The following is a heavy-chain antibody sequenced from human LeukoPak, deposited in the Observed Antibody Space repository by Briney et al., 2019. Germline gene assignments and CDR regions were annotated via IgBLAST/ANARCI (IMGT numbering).Heavy chain of an antibody. CDR1: GFTFDDYA. D-gene: IGHD6-13*01. Sequence: GGSLRLSCAASGFTFDDYAKHWVRQAPGKGLEWVSGISWNSGSIGYADSVKGRFTISRDNAKNSLYLQMNSLRAEDTALYYCAKDNLAAAGSSTDFDYWGQGTLVTVSS. V-gene: IGHV3-9*01. J-gene: IGHJ4*02. CDR3: AKDNLAAAGSSTDFDY. CDR2: ISWNSGSI.